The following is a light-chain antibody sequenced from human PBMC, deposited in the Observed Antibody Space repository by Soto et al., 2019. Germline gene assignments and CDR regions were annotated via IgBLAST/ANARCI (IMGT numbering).Light chain of an antibody. CDR3: QQYNNYST. V-gene: IGKV1-5*01. Sequence: GDRVTITCRASQSISDWLAWFQLKPGKAPKLLIYDASSLESGVPSRFSGSGSGTEFTLTISSLQPDDFATYYCQQYNNYSTFGQGTKVEIK. CDR2: DAS. CDR1: QSISDW. J-gene: IGKJ1*01.